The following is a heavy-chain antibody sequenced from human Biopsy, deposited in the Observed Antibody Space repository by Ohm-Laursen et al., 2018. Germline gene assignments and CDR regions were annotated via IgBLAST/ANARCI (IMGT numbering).Heavy chain of an antibody. CDR3: AADADGYYTEFDY. Sequence: SSVKVSCKTSGGPSSNYVFSWVRQAPGQGLEWVGRIVPILGHLNYAQRFQGRVSITADKSTTYVYMELSSLTSGDTAVYYCAADADGYYTEFDYWGPGTLVTVSS. CDR2: IVPILGHL. CDR1: GGPSSNYV. V-gene: IGHV1-69*04. J-gene: IGHJ4*02. D-gene: IGHD3-3*01.